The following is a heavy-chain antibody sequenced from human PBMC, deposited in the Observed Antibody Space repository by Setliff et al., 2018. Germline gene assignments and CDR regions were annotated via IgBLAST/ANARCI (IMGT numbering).Heavy chain of an antibody. Sequence: ASVKVSCKAPGYTFTTYYIHWVRQAPGQGLEWMGIINSGAGSTSYAQKFQGRITLTRDTSTSTVYMQLNSLRSEDTAVYYCARGGSPDCTTNSCRYGDYFYWGQGTLVTVSS. J-gene: IGHJ4*02. CDR2: INSGAGST. V-gene: IGHV1-46*01. CDR3: ARGGSPDCTTNSCRYGDYFY. CDR1: GYTFTTYY. D-gene: IGHD4-17*01.